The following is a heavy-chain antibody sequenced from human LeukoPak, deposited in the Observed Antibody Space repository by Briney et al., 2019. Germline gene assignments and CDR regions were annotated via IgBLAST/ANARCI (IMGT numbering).Heavy chain of an antibody. CDR1: EFTFSRYW. D-gene: IGHD4-17*01. Sequence: GGSLRLSCAASEFTFSRYWMHWVCQAPGKGLVWVARIISDGSYTNYADSVKGRFTISRDNAKNTLYLQMHSLRAEDTAVYYCVRAADYGDYGGFDYWGQGTLVTVSS. V-gene: IGHV3-74*01. CDR3: VRAADYGDYGGFDY. CDR2: IISDGSYT. J-gene: IGHJ4*02.